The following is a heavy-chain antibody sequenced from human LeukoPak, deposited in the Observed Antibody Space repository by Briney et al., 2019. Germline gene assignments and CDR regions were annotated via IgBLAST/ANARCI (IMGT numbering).Heavy chain of an antibody. V-gene: IGHV3-30*02. CDR1: GFSFSTYG. CDR2: IRYDGSQN. Sequence: GGSLRLSCAASGFSFSTYGMHWVRQAPGKGLEWVAFIRYDGSQNHLTDSVKGRFTVSRDDSRSTLYLQMDSLTVENTAVYYCVKAVVGRISNFDFWGQGTLVTVSS. D-gene: IGHD1-26*01. CDR3: VKAVVGRISNFDF. J-gene: IGHJ4*02.